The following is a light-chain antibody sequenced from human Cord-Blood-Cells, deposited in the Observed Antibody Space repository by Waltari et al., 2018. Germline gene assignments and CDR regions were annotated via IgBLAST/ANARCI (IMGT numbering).Light chain of an antibody. Sequence: QSALTQPPSASGSPGQSVTISCTGTSSDVGGFNSVSWYQQHPGKAPKLMIYEVSNRPSGVPDRFSGSKSGNTASLTVSGLQAEDEADYYCSSYAGSNNLVFGGGTKLTVL. CDR3: SSYAGSNNLV. V-gene: IGLV2-8*01. CDR2: EVS. CDR1: SSDVGGFNS. J-gene: IGLJ2*01.